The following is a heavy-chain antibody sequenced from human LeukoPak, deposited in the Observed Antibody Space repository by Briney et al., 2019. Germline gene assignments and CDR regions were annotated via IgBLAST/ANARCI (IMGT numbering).Heavy chain of an antibody. CDR2: IIPIFGTA. V-gene: IGHV1-69*13. Sequence: SVKVSCKASGGTFSSYAISWVRQAPGQGLEWMGGIIPIFGTANYAQKFQGRVTITADESTSTAYMELSSLSSEDTAVYYCARRDSYSYGFDYWGQGTLVTVSS. CDR1: GGTFSSYA. CDR3: ARRDSYSYGFDY. J-gene: IGHJ4*02. D-gene: IGHD5-18*01.